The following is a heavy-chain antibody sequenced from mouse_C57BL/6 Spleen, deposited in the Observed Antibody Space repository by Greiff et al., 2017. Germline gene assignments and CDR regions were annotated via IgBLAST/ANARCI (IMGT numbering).Heavy chain of an antibody. V-gene: IGHV7-3*01. CDR2: IRNKANGYTT. J-gene: IGHJ1*03. CDR1: GFTFTDYY. Sequence: DVQLVESGGGLVQPGGSLSLSCAASGFTFTDYYMSWVRQPPGKALEWLGFIRNKANGYTTEYSASVKGRFTISRDNSQSILYLQMNALRAEDSATYYCARYASVVAWYFDVWGTGTTVTVSS. D-gene: IGHD1-1*01. CDR3: ARYASVVAWYFDV.